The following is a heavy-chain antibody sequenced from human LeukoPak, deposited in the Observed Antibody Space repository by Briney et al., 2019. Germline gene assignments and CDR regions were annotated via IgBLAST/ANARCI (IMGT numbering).Heavy chain of an antibody. V-gene: IGHV4-59*08. CDR1: GGSISSYY. CDR2: IYYSGNT. Sequence: PSDTLSLTCTVSGGSISSYYWSWVRQPPGKGLEWIGYIYYSGNTNYNPSLKSRVTISVDTSKNQFSLKLSSVTAADTAVYYCARPNANGGWFPFDYWGQGTLVTVSS. D-gene: IGHD6-19*01. J-gene: IGHJ4*02. CDR3: ARPNANGGWFPFDY.